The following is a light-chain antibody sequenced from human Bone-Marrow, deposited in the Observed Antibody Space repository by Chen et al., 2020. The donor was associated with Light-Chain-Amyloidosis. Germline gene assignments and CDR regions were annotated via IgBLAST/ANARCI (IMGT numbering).Light chain of an antibody. Sequence: QSLLTQPPSASGTPGQRVTISCSGSSSNIGSLTVNWYQQLPGTAPKLLIYRNNTRPSGVPDRFSGSKSGTSASLAISGLQSEDEADYYCATWDNSLGDDWVFGGGTKLTVL. V-gene: IGLV1-44*01. CDR2: RNN. J-gene: IGLJ3*02. CDR1: SSNIGSLT. CDR3: ATWDNSLGDDWV.